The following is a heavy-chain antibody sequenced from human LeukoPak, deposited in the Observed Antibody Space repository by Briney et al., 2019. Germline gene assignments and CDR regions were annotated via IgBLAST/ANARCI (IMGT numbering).Heavy chain of an antibody. J-gene: IGHJ4*02. D-gene: IGHD1-26*01. V-gene: IGHV1-69*04. CDR1: GGTFSSYA. CDR3: ASIVGASVDFDY. Sequence: GASVKVSCKASGGTFSSYAISWVRQAPGQGLEWMGRIIPILGIANYAQKFQGRVTITADKSTSTAYMELSSLRSEDTAVYYCASIVGASVDFDYWGQGTLVTVSS. CDR2: IIPILGIA.